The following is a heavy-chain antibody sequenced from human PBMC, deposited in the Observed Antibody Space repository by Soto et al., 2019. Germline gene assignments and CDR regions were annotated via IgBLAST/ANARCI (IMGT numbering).Heavy chain of an antibody. CDR1: GFTFRSFA. Sequence: GGSLRLSCAASGFTFRSFAMTWVRQAPGKGLDWVASLTGSGLSTFYADSVKGRFTVSRDNSNNTLYLLMSSLRAEDTAVYYCARTFWVANRGYFDPWGQGTLVTVSS. J-gene: IGHJ5*02. CDR3: ARTFWVANRGYFDP. D-gene: IGHD6-25*01. V-gene: IGHV3-23*01. CDR2: LTGSGLST.